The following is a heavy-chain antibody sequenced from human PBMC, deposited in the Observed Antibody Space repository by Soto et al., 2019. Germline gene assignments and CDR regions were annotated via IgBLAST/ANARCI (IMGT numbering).Heavy chain of an antibody. V-gene: IGHV1-69*01. Sequence: QVQLVQSGAEVKKPGSSVKVSCKASGGTFSSYAISWVRQAPGQGLESLGGIIPIFGTANYAQKFQGSVTITADEYTSTAYMELSSLRSEDTAVYYCARHCSGGSCYSLYYYYGMDVWGQGTTVTVSS. CDR2: IIPIFGTA. CDR1: GGTFSSYA. D-gene: IGHD2-15*01. J-gene: IGHJ6*02. CDR3: ARHCSGGSCYSLYYYYGMDV.